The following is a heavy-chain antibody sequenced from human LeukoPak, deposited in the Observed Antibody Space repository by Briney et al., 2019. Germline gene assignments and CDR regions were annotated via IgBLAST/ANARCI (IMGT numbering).Heavy chain of an antibody. CDR2: ISYDGSNK. CDR1: GFTFSSYG. CDR3: AKDPHYYGSGSYFDY. D-gene: IGHD3-10*01. J-gene: IGHJ4*02. V-gene: IGHV3-30*18. Sequence: GGSLRLSCAASGFTFSSYGMHWVRQAPGKGLEWVAVISYDGSNKYYADSVKGRFTISRDNSKNTLYLQMNSLRAEDTAVYYCAKDPHYYGSGSYFDYWGQETLVTVSS.